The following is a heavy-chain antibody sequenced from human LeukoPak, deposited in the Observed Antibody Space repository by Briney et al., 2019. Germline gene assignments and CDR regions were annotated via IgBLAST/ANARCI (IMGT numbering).Heavy chain of an antibody. CDR1: GFTFSTYS. Sequence: GGSLRLSCAASGFTFSTYSMNWVRQAPGKGLEWVSYISSSSTTIYYADSVKGRFTISRDNAKNSLYLQMNSLRAEDTAVYYCAKDVGYYDSSGYYRDDYWGREPWSPSPQ. CDR3: AKDVGYYDSSGYYRDDY. CDR2: ISSSSTTI. D-gene: IGHD3-22*01. V-gene: IGHV3-48*01. J-gene: IGHJ4*02.